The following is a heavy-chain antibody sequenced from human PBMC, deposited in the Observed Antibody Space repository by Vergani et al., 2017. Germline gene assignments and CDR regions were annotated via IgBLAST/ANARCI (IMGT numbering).Heavy chain of an antibody. CDR2: ISDDGSKK. CDR1: GFSFSSHA. D-gene: IGHD3-10*01. Sequence: QVQLAESGGGRVQPGRSLRLSCAASGFSFSSHAIHWVRQAPGKGLDWVAVISDDGSKKYYVDPVKGRFTISRDNSMNTLDLQMNSLRTQDTAVYYCAKAGSVTAGSLQYNVDVNVWSKGTTVTVSA. CDR3: AKAGSVTAGSLQYNVDVNV. J-gene: IGHJ6*04. V-gene: IGHV3-30*18.